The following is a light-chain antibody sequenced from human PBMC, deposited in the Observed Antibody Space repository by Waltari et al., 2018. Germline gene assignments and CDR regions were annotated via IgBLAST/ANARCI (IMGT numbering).Light chain of an antibody. CDR2: DAS. Sequence: DIQMTQSPSSLSASVGDRVTITCRASKSISSHLNWYQQKPGKAPKLLIYDASTLHTGVPSRFSGGGSGTDFTLTISSLQPEDFATYYCQQSYITPPFTFGPGTKVDIK. CDR1: KSISSH. V-gene: IGKV1-39*01. CDR3: QQSYITPPFT. J-gene: IGKJ3*01.